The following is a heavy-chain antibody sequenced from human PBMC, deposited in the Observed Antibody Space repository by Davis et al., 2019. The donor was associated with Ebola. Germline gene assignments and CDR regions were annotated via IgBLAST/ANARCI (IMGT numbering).Heavy chain of an antibody. CDR3: ARDYWGTSSSFNWFDP. CDR1: GFTFSSHS. V-gene: IGHV3-21*01. Sequence: GESLKISCAASGFTFSSHSMNWVRQAPGKGLEWVSSISGSSTYIYYADSVKGRFTISRDNAKNSLYLQMNSLRAEDTAVYYCARDYWGTSSSFNWFDPWGQGTLVTVSS. CDR2: ISGSSTYI. J-gene: IGHJ5*02. D-gene: IGHD6-6*01.